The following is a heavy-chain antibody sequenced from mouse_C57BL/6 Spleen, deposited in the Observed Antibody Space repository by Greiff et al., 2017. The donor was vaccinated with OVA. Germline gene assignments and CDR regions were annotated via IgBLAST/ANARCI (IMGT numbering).Heavy chain of an antibody. V-gene: IGHV1-52*01. J-gene: IGHJ3*01. Sequence: QVQLQQPGAELVRPGSSVKLSCKASGYTFTSYWMHWVKQRPIQGLEWIGNIDPSDSETHSNQKFKDKATLTVDKSSSTAYMQLSSLTSEDSAVYYCAREGDYAWFAYWGQGTLVTVSA. CDR3: AREGDYAWFAY. CDR2: IDPSDSET. D-gene: IGHD2-4*01. CDR1: GYTFTSYW.